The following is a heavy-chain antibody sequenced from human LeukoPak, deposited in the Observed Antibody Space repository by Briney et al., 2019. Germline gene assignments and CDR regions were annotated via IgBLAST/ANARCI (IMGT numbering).Heavy chain of an antibody. CDR2: ISGSGGST. CDR3: AKGPGCSYGYYFDY. V-gene: IGHV3-23*01. J-gene: IGHJ4*02. CDR1: GFTFSSYA. Sequence: PGGSLRLSCAASGFTFSSYAMSSVRQAPGKGLEWVSAISGSGGSTYYADSVKGRFTISRDNSKNTLYLQMNSLRAEDTAVYYCAKGPGCSYGYYFDYWGQGTLVTVSS. D-gene: IGHD5-18*01.